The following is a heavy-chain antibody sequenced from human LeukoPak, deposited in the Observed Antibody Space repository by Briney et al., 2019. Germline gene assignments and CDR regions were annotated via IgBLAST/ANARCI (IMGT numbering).Heavy chain of an antibody. J-gene: IGHJ5*02. Sequence: PSETLSLTCTVSGGSISSSSYYWGWIRQPPGKGLEWIGSIYYSGSTYYNPSLKSRVTISVDTSKNQFSLKLSSVTAADTAVYYCARVPLYNWFDPWGQGTLVTVSS. CDR1: GGSISSSSYY. CDR3: ARVPLYNWFDP. V-gene: IGHV4-39*07. CDR2: IYYSGST.